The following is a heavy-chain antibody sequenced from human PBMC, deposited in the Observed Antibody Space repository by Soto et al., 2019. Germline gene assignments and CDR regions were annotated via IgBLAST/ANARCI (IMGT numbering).Heavy chain of an antibody. CDR1: GFTFSSYS. D-gene: IGHD4-17*01. CDR3: ARDLATVTTKTEIDY. CDR2: ISSSSSYI. V-gene: IGHV3-21*01. Sequence: GGSLRLSCAASGFTFSSYSMNWVRQAPGKGLEWVSSISSSSSYIYYADSVKGRFTISRDNAKNSLYLQMNSLRAEDTAVYYCARDLATVTTKTEIDYWGQGTLVTVSS. J-gene: IGHJ4*02.